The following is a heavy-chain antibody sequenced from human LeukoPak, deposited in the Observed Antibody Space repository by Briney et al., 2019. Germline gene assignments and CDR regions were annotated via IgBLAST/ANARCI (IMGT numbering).Heavy chain of an antibody. Sequence: GESLKISCRGSGDTFSAYWIAWVRQMPGKGLEWMGIIYPGDSDTRYSPSFQGQVTILADKSINTAYLRWSSLKASATAISYGVRQHSSSRYADYYYGMDVWGQGTTVTVSS. CDR3: VRQHSSSRYADYYYGMDV. J-gene: IGHJ6*02. CDR1: GDTFSAYW. CDR2: IYPGDSDT. D-gene: IGHD6-13*01. V-gene: IGHV5-51*01.